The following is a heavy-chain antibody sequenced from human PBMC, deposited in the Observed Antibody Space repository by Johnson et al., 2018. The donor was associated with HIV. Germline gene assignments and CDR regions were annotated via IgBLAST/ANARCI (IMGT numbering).Heavy chain of an antibody. D-gene: IGHD4-17*01. V-gene: IGHV3-30*04. CDR2: ISYYGSNK. CDR3: AKDHDYGDAFDI. Sequence: QMQLLESGGGVVQPGRSLRLSCASSVFPFSSYAMPWVRQAPVKGLEWLAVISYYGSNKSYADSVTGRFTHSRDNSKNTLFLQMNSLRAEDTAVYYCAKDHDYGDAFDIWGQGTMVTVSS. J-gene: IGHJ3*02. CDR1: VFPFSSYA.